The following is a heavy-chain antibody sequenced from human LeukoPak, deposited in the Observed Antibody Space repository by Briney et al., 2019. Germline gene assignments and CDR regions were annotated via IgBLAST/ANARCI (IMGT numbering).Heavy chain of an antibody. Sequence: PGGSLRLSCAASEFSVGSNYMTWVRQAPGKGLEWVAVISYDGSNKYYADSVKGRFTISRDNSKNTLYLQMNSLRAEDTAVYYCAKDLEYYYGSGSLYYYYYYMDVWGKGTTVTVSS. CDR2: ISYDGSNK. J-gene: IGHJ6*03. D-gene: IGHD3-10*01. V-gene: IGHV3-30*18. CDR3: AKDLEYYYGSGSLYYYYYYMDV. CDR1: EFSVGSNY.